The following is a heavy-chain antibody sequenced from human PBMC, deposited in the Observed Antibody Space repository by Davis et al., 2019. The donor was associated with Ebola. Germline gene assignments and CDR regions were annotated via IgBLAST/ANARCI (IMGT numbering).Heavy chain of an antibody. CDR3: ARGYYLLEY. CDR1: GGSFSGHY. CDR2: INHSRST. J-gene: IGHJ4*01. V-gene: IGHV4-34*01. Sequence: SETLSLTCAVYGGSFSGHYWSWIRQPPGKGLEWIGEINHSRSTHYNPSLKSRVTLSVDTSKNQFSLKVNSVTAADTAMYYCARGYYLLEYWGHGRLVTVSS. D-gene: IGHD1-26*01.